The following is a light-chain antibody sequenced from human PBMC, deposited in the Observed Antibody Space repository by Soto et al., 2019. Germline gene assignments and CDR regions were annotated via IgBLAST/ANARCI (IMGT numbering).Light chain of an antibody. V-gene: IGKV1-5*03. CDR3: QQYNSYLWT. CDR2: EAS. Sequence: IQMTQSPSTLSASVGDRVTIACRASQTFGRWLAWFQQKPGKAPKLLIYEASNLKSGVPSRFSGSGSGTEFTLTISSLQPDDFATYYCQQYNSYLWTFGQGTKVDI. J-gene: IGKJ1*01. CDR1: QTFGRW.